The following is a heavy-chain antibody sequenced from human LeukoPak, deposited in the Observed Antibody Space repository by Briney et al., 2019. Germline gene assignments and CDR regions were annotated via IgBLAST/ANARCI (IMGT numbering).Heavy chain of an antibody. CDR2: IKQDGSEK. CDR3: ARVNVWWGRAPYYYYYYYMDV. CDR1: GFTFSSDW. J-gene: IGHJ6*03. Sequence: GGSLRLSCAASGFTFSSDWMSWVRQAPGKGLEWVANIKQDGSEKYYVDSVKGRFTISRDNAKNSLYLQMNSLRAEDTAVYYCARVNVWWGRAPYYYYYYYMDVWGKGTTVTVSS. V-gene: IGHV3-7*01. D-gene: IGHD2-21*01.